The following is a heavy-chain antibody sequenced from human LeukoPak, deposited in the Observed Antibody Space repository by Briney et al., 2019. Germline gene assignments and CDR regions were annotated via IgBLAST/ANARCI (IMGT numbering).Heavy chain of an antibody. D-gene: IGHD3-22*01. Sequence: PGGSLRLSCAASGFTFDDYAMHWVRQAPGKRMEYVSVISNNGGSTYYADSVKGRFTISRDNSKNTLYLQMGSLRVEDMAVYYCARDYYYDTSDYYRGFFDSWGQGTLVTVSS. J-gene: IGHJ4*02. CDR1: GFTFDDYA. CDR2: ISNNGGST. CDR3: ARDYYYDTSDYYRGFFDS. V-gene: IGHV3-64*02.